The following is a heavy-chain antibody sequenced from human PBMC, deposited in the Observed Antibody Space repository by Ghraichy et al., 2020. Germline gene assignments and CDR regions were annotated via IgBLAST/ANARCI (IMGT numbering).Heavy chain of an antibody. D-gene: IGHD4-17*01. J-gene: IGHJ6*02. Sequence: GGSLRLSCAASGFTFSSYSMNWVRQAPGKGLEWVSSISSSSSYIYYADSVKGRFTISRDNAKNSLYLQMNSLRAEDTAVYYCARDVRYGDYVSGMDVWGQGTTVTVSS. V-gene: IGHV3-21*01. CDR1: GFTFSSYS. CDR2: ISSSSSYI. CDR3: ARDVRYGDYVSGMDV.